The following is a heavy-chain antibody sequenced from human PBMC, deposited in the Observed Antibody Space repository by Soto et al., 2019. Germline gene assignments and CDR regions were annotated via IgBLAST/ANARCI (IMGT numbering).Heavy chain of an antibody. CDR3: AREVVPAAMSYYGTDV. Sequence: ASVKVSCKASGYTFTGYYMHWVRQAPGQGLEWMGWINPNSGGTNYAQKFQDWVTMTRDTSISTAYMELSRLRSDDTAVYYCAREVVPAAMSYYGTDVWGQGTTVTGSS. CDR2: INPNSGGT. J-gene: IGHJ6*02. D-gene: IGHD2-2*01. CDR1: GYTFTGYY. V-gene: IGHV1-2*04.